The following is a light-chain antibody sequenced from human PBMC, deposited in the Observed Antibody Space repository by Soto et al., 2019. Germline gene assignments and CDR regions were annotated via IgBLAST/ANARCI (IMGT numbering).Light chain of an antibody. V-gene: IGKV3-11*01. CDR1: QSVSSY. J-gene: IGKJ4*01. CDR2: AAS. CDR3: QDGSNCPWGGRN. Sequence: ELVLTQSPATLSLSPGERATLSCRASQSVSSYLARSQQKPGQAPRLLIYAASNRPTGIPARFSCSGSGTVFALTTSSLEAEDIGVLYCQDGSNCPWGGRNFGGGTKVVI.